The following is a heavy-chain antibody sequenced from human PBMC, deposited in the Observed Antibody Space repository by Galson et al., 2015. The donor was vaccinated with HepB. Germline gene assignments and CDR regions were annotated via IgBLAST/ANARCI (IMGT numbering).Heavy chain of an antibody. J-gene: IGHJ3*02. V-gene: IGHV1-18*01. CDR2: ISAYNGNT. Sequence: SVKVSCKASGYTFTSYGISWVRQAPGQGLEWMGWISAYNGNTNYAQKLQGRVTMTTDTSTSTAYMELRSLRSDDTAVYYCASRSYGDYHDAFDIWGQGTMVTVSS. CDR1: GYTFTSYG. CDR3: ASRSYGDYHDAFDI. D-gene: IGHD4-17*01.